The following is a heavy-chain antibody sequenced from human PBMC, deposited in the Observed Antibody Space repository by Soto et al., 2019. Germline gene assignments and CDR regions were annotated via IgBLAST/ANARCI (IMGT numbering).Heavy chain of an antibody. CDR3: ARGPTQLGGNYYYGMAV. CDR2: IYDSGST. D-gene: IGHD1-1*01. CDR1: GGSIRSGGFY. V-gene: IGHV4-31*03. Sequence: QVQLQDSGPGLVKPSQTLSLTCSVSGGSIRSGGFYWTWIRQHPGKGLEWIGFIYDSGSTYYNASLKSRVTISGDTSKNRFSLNLSSVTSADTALYYCARGPTQLGGNYYYGMAVWGQGTTVTVSS. J-gene: IGHJ6*02.